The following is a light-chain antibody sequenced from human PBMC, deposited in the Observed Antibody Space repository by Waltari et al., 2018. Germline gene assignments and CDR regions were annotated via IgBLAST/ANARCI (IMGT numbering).Light chain of an antibody. Sequence: DVVMTQSPLSLPVTLGQPASISCRSSQSLVHTDGNTYLNWSQQRPGQPPRRLIYKISRRESGVPHRFSGSGSGNDFTLKISRVEAEDVGVYYCMQGSHWPRTFGQGTKLEI. V-gene: IGKV2-30*02. CDR3: MQGSHWPRT. CDR1: QSLVHTDGNTY. J-gene: IGKJ2*01. CDR2: KIS.